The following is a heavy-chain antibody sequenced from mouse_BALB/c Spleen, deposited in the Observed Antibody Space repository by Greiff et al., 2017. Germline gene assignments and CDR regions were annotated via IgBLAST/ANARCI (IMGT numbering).Heavy chain of an antibody. Sequence: DVQLVESGGGLVQPGGSRKLSCAASGFTFSSFRMHWVRQAPEKGLEWVAYISSSSSTINYADTVKGRVTISTDNPKITLFLQMTSLRSEDTAMYYCARRGARVAMDYWGQGTSVTVSS. CDR3: ARRGARVAMDY. J-gene: IGHJ4*01. CDR1: GFTFSSFR. CDR2: ISSSSSTI. V-gene: IGHV5-17*02.